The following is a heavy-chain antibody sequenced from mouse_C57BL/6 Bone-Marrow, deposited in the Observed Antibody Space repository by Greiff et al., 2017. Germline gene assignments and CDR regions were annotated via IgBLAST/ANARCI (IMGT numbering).Heavy chain of an antibody. Sequence: EVKVEESGPGLVKPSQSLSLTCSVTGYSITSGYYWNWIRQFPGNKLEWMGYISYDGSNNYNPSLKNRISITRDTSKNQFFLKLNSVTTEDTATYYCARDRLIRSLYYAMDYWGRGTSVTVSS. CDR1: GYSITSGYY. D-gene: IGHD2-4*01. CDR3: ARDRLIRSLYYAMDY. V-gene: IGHV3-6*01. J-gene: IGHJ4*01. CDR2: ISYDGSN.